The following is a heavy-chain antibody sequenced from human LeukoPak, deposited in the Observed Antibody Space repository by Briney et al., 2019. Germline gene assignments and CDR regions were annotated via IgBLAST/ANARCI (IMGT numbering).Heavy chain of an antibody. V-gene: IGHV3-21*01. D-gene: IGHD3-22*01. CDR2: ISSSSSYI. Sequence: GGSLRLSCAASGFTVSSNYMSWVRQAPGKGLEWVSSISSSSSYIYYADSVKGRFTISRDNAKNSLYLQMNSLRAEDTAVYYCAREPANYYDSSGYYYRDAFDIWGQGTMVTVSS. CDR3: AREPANYYDSSGYYYRDAFDI. CDR1: GFTVSSNY. J-gene: IGHJ3*02.